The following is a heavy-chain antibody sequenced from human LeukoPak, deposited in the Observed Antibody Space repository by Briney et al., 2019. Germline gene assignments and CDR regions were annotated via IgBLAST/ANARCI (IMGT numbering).Heavy chain of an antibody. CDR3: ARGDGD. CDR1: GFTFDDYA. J-gene: IGHJ4*02. V-gene: IGHV3-9*01. D-gene: IGHD5-24*01. CDR2: ISWNSGSI. Sequence: GRSLRLPCAASGFTFDDYAMHWVRQAPGKGLEWVSGISWNSGSIGYADSVKGRFTISRDNAKNSLYLQMNGLRAEDTAVYYCARGDGDWGQGTLVTVSS.